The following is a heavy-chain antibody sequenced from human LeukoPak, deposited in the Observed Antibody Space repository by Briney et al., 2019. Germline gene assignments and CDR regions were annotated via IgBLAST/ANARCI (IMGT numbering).Heavy chain of an antibody. D-gene: IGHD2-15*01. Sequence: GGSLRLSCAASGFTFSSYAMSWVRQAPGKGLEWVSAISGSGGSAYYADSVKGRFTISRDNSKNTLYLQMDSLRAEDTAVYYCAKIAVGYCSGGSCYSDYWGQGTLVTVSS. CDR1: GFTFSSYA. J-gene: IGHJ4*02. CDR2: ISGSGGSA. V-gene: IGHV3-23*01. CDR3: AKIAVGYCSGGSCYSDY.